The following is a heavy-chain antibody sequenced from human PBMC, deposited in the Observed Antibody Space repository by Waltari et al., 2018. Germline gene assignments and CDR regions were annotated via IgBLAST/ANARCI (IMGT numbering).Heavy chain of an antibody. CDR2: VYHSGSA. CDR3: ARVAVPAVTTNWFDP. J-gene: IGHJ5*02. D-gene: IGHD2-2*01. CDR1: GVSLSTNNW. V-gene: IGHV4-4*02. Sequence: QVQLQESGPGLVRPSETLSLTSAVSGVSLSTNNWWSWVRQPPGQGLEWIGEVYHSGSANYNPSLESRVAISVDKSKNQFSLTMRSVTAADTAVYYCARVAVPAVTTNWFDPWGQGTLVTVSS.